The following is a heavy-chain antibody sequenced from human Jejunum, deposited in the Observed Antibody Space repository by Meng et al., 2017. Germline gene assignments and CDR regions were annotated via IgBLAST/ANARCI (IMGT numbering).Heavy chain of an antibody. V-gene: IGHV3-74*01. Sequence: GESLKISCAASGFTFSSYWMHWVRQAPGKGLVWVSRINSDGSRTVHADSVQGRFTISRDNAKNTLYLQMNSLRVEDTAVYYCAVERRGKMFDWWGQGTLVTVSS. J-gene: IGHJ4*02. CDR3: AVERRGKMFDW. D-gene: IGHD1-1*01. CDR1: GFTFSSYW. CDR2: INSDGSRT.